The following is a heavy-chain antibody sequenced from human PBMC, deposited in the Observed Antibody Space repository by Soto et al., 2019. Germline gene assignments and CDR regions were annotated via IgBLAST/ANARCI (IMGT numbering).Heavy chain of an antibody. CDR3: ATPAYGTTVTTAYFDY. CDR2: ISYDGSNK. CDR1: GFTFSSYD. J-gene: IGHJ4*02. Sequence: QVQLVESGGGVVQPGRSLRLSCAASGFTFSSYDMHWVRQAPGKGLEWVAVISYDGSNKYFPDSVKGRFTISRDNSKNTLYLQMNSLRADDTAVYYCATPAYGTTVTTAYFDYWGQGTLVTVSS. V-gene: IGHV3-30*03. D-gene: IGHD4-17*01.